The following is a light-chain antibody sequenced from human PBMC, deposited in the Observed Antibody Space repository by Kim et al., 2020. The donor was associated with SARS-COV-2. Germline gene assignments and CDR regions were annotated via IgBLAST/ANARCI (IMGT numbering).Light chain of an antibody. Sequence: DIQMTQSASSLSASVGDRVTITCRASQSISSYLNWYQQKPGKAPKVLIYAESSLQSGVPSRFSGSGSGTDFTLTISSLQPEDFATYYCQQSYSTPYSFGQGTKLEI. J-gene: IGKJ2*03. CDR1: QSISSY. CDR2: AES. V-gene: IGKV1-39*01. CDR3: QQSYSTPYS.